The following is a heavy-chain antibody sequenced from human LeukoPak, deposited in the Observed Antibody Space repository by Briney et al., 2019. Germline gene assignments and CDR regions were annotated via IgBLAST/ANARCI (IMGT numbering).Heavy chain of an antibody. V-gene: IGHV1-18*01. CDR3: ARIGRITGTRDAFDI. CDR2: GSAYNGNT. CDR1: GYTFTSYG. D-gene: IGHD1-7*01. J-gene: IGHJ3*02. Sequence: ASVTVSFTASGYTFTSYGISWVRQAPGHGLERMGWGSAYNGNTNYEKQPQGRVTMTTDTSTSTAYMELRSLRSADTAVYYGARIGRITGTRDAFDIWGQGTMVTASS.